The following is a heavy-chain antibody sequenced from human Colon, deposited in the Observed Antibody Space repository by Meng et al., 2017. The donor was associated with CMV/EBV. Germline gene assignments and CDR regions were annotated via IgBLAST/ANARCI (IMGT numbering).Heavy chain of an antibody. J-gene: IGHJ2*01. D-gene: IGHD3-10*01. CDR2: IRYDGSNQ. CDR3: AKDGGPLVDFDL. V-gene: IGHV3-30*02. CDR1: GFPFRSYG. Sequence: QVHLVPSGAVVQMPVSSVQLSCAASGFPFRSYGMPWVLQAPGKGLEWVAFIRYDGSNQYYADSVKGGFTISRDNSKNTLYLQMNSLRAEDTAVYYCAKDGGPLVDFDLWGRGTLVTVSS.